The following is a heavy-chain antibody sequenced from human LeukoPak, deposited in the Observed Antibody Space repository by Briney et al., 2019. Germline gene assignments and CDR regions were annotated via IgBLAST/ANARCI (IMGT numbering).Heavy chain of an antibody. CDR3: ARAGVRGALGGIAPSWYGGY. V-gene: IGHV4-39*07. Sequence: PSETLSLTCTVTGGSVSSGSYYWGWIRQPPGKGLEWIGNIYYSGSTYYNPSLKSRVTISVETSKNQFSLKLSSVTAADTAVYYCARAGVRGALGGIAPSWYGGYWGQGTLVTVSS. J-gene: IGHJ4*02. CDR1: GGSVSSGSYY. CDR2: IYYSGST. D-gene: IGHD6-13*01.